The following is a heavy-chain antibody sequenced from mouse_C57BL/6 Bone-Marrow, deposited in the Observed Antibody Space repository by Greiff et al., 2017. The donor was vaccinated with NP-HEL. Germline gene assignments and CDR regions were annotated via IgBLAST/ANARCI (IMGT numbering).Heavy chain of an antibody. V-gene: IGHV14-2*01. D-gene: IGHD1-1*01. CDR1: GFNIKDYY. CDR2: IDPEDGET. J-gene: IGHJ1*03. Sequence: DVQLQESGAELVKPGASVKLSCTASGFNIKDYYMHWVKQRTEQGLEWIGRIDPEDGETKYAPKFQGKAALTADTSSNTPYLQLSSLTSEDTAVEYCARLYYGSRGYWYFDMWGRGTTVTVTA. CDR3: ARLYYGSRGYWYFDM.